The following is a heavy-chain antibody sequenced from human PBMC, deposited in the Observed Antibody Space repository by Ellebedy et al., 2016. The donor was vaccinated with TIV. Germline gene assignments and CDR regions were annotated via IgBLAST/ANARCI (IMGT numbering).Heavy chain of an antibody. CDR3: ARRGSNGDYAVQVNSWFDR. CDR1: GFSFRSYW. D-gene: IGHD4-17*01. J-gene: IGHJ5*02. CDR2: IYRDGSDQ. V-gene: IGHV3-7*01. Sequence: PGGSLRLSCAASGFSFRSYWMSWVRQAPGKGLEWVANIYRDGSDQYYVDSVKGRFTISRDNANKLLFLQMNSLRVEDTAVYYCARRGSNGDYAVQVNSWFDRWGQGTLVTVSS.